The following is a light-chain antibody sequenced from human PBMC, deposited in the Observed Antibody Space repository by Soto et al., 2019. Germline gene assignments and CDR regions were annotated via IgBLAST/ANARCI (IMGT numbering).Light chain of an antibody. CDR1: SSNIGNNA. CDR3: AAWDDSLNGVV. CDR2: YDD. V-gene: IGLV1-36*01. J-gene: IGLJ2*01. Sequence: QAVVTQPPSVSEAPRQRVTISCSGSSSNIGNNAVNWYQHLPGKAPKLLIYYDDLVPSGVSDRFSGSKSGTSASLAISGLQSEDEADYYCAAWDDSLNGVVFGGGTKLTVL.